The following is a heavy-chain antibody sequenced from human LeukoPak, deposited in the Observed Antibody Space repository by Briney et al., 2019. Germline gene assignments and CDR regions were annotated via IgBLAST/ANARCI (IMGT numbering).Heavy chain of an antibody. D-gene: IGHD3-10*01. V-gene: IGHV1-69*04. CDR2: IIPILGIA. J-gene: IGHJ6*02. CDR3: ARNYYGSGSYRYYYYGMDV. CDR1: GGTFSSYA. Sequence: ASVKVSCKASGGTFSSYAISWVRRAPGQGLEWMGRIIPILGIANYAQKFQGRVTITADKSTSTAYMELSSLRSEDTAVYYCARNYYGSGSYRYYYYGMDVWGQGTTVTVSS.